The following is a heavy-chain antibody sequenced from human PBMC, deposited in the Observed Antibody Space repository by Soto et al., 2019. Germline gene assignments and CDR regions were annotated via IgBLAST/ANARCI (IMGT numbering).Heavy chain of an antibody. CDR1: GGSISSYY. CDR2: IYYSGST. J-gene: IGHJ4*02. D-gene: IGHD4-17*01. Sequence: QVQLQESGPGLVKPSETLSLTCTVSGGSISSYYWSWIRQPPGKGLEWIGYIYYSGSTNYNPSLKSRGGIAVGTCRGGCALGVRSVTAADTAVYYCARAYGDYVFDYWGQGTLVTVSS. V-gene: IGHV4-59*01. CDR3: ARAYGDYVFDY.